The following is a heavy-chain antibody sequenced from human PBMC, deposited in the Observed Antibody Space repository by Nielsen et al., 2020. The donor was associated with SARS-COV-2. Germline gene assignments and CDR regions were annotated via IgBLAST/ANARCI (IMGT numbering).Heavy chain of an antibody. V-gene: IGHV4-61*03. CDR1: SDSISRSNYY. Sequence: SETLSLTCTVSSDSISRSNYYWSWIRQPPGKGLEWIGYIYYSGSTNYNPSLKSRVTILVDTPKNHFSLKLSSVTAADTAVYYCARLDYGGNLWYFDLWGRGTPVTVSS. J-gene: IGHJ2*01. CDR3: ARLDYGGNLWYFDL. D-gene: IGHD4-23*01. CDR2: IYYSGST.